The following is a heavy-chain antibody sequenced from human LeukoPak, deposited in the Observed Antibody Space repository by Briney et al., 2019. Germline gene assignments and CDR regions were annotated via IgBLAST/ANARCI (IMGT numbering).Heavy chain of an antibody. CDR1: GGTYT. Sequence: SVKVSCKASGGTYTIGWVRQAPGQGLEWMGRIIPILGIANYAQKFQGRVTITADKSTSTAYMELSSLRSEDTAVYYCATGARLESWGQGTLVAVSS. V-gene: IGHV1-69*02. J-gene: IGHJ4*02. D-gene: IGHD6-6*01. CDR2: IIPILGIA. CDR3: ATGARLES.